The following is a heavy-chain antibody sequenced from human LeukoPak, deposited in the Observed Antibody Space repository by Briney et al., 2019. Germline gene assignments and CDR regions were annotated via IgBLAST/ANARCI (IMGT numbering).Heavy chain of an antibody. CDR3: TRDGYNN. J-gene: IGHJ4*02. Sequence: PGGSLRLSCAAPGFTFSGSDMHWVRQACGRGLEWVGRIRSKANSYATAYAEWVKGRFTISRDDSKNTAYLQMNSLKTEDTAVYYCTRDGYNNWGQGTLVTVSS. D-gene: IGHD5-24*01. V-gene: IGHV3-73*01. CDR1: GFTFSGSD. CDR2: IRSKANSYAT.